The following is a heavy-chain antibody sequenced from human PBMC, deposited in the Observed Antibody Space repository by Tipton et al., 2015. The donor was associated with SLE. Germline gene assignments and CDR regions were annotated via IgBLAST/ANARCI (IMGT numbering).Heavy chain of an antibody. J-gene: IGHJ3*02. CDR3: ARGCRSIAAAGTVDI. D-gene: IGHD6-13*01. Sequence: SLRLSCAASGFTFSSYAMHWVRQAPGKGLEWVAVISYDGSNKYYADSVKGRFTISRDNSKNTLYLQMNSLRAEDTAVYYCARGCRSIAAAGTVDIWGQGTMVTVSS. CDR1: GFTFSSYA. CDR2: ISYDGSNK. V-gene: IGHV3-30-3*01.